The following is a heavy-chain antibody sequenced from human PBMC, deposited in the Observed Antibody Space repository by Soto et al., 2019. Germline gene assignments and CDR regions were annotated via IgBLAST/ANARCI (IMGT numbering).Heavy chain of an antibody. Sequence: QVQLVQSGAEVKKPGSSVKVSCKASGGTFSSYTISWVRQAPGQGLEWMGRIIPILGIANYAQKFQGRVTITADKSTSTAYMELSSLRSEDTAVYYCADSPSGDYGDYVEAWGQGTLVTVSS. J-gene: IGHJ5*02. V-gene: IGHV1-69*02. CDR2: IIPILGIA. CDR1: GGTFSSYT. D-gene: IGHD4-17*01. CDR3: ADSPSGDYGDYVEA.